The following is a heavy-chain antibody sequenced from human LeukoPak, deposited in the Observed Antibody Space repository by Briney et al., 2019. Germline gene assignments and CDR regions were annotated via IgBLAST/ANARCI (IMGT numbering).Heavy chain of an antibody. Sequence: GESLKISCKVSGYSFTSYCIVWVRQMPGKGLEWMGIIYPGDSGPTYSPSFQGQVTISVDKSINTAYLQWSSLQASDTAMYYCGMSGDRVPLQDDVFDVWGQGTMVTVST. D-gene: IGHD1-26*01. CDR3: GMSGDRVPLQDDVFDV. CDR2: IYPGDSGP. CDR1: GYSFTSYC. V-gene: IGHV5-51*01. J-gene: IGHJ3*01.